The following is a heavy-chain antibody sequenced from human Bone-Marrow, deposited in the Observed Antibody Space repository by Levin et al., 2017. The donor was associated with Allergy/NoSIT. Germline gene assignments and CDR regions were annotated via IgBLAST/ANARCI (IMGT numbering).Heavy chain of an antibody. Sequence: GESLKISCAASGFTFNTYAVNWVRQAPGKGLQWVSAISGSGGSTYYAASVKGRFTISRDNSKNMLYLQMNSLRAEDTAVYYCACCVIYTNGWCNWFDPWGQGTLVTVSS. J-gene: IGHJ5*02. D-gene: IGHD2-2*02. CDR2: ISGSGGST. CDR3: ACCVIYTNGWCNWFDP. CDR1: GFTFNTYA. V-gene: IGHV3-23*01.